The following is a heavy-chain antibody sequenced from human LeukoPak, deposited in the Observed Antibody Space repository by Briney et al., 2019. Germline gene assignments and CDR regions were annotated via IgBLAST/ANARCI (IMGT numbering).Heavy chain of an antibody. D-gene: IGHD4-23*01. V-gene: IGHV3-23*01. CDR1: GFTFSSYA. Sequence: PGGSLRLSCAASGFTFSSYAMSWVRQAPGKGLEWVSAISGSGGSTYYADSVKGRFTISRDNSKNTLYLQMNSLRAEDTAVYYCEWDDYGGNSLHWGQGTLVTVSS. J-gene: IGHJ4*02. CDR3: EWDDYGGNSLH. CDR2: ISGSGGST.